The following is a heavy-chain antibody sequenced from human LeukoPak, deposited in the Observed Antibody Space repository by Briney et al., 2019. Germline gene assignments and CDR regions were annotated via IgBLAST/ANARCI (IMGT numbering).Heavy chain of an antibody. CDR2: FGKGGRT. J-gene: IGHJ4*02. Sequence: GGSLRLSCAASGFTFSNYGMSWVRQAPGRGLEWVSTFGKGGRTYYADSVKGRFSISRDNSKNTLYLQINSLRAEDTALYYCAKGHYYGSGSLDYWGQGTLVTVSS. CDR3: AKGHYYGSGSLDY. CDR1: GFTFSNYG. D-gene: IGHD3-10*01. V-gene: IGHV3-23*01.